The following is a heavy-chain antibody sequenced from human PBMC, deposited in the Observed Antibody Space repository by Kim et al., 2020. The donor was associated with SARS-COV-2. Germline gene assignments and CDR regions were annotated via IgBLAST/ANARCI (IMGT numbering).Heavy chain of an antibody. CDR3: TKIGFYYGRGTLESFDY. J-gene: IGHJ4*02. CDR1: GFTFSKCA. V-gene: IGHV3-23*01. CDR2: ISKTSDAT. Sequence: GGSLRLSCAASGFTFSKCAMSWVRQAPGKGLEWVSVISKTSDATYFADSVKGRFTISRDNSKNMLYLQMNSLRADDTALYYCTKIGFYYGRGTLESFDYWGQGALVTVSS. D-gene: IGHD3-10*02.